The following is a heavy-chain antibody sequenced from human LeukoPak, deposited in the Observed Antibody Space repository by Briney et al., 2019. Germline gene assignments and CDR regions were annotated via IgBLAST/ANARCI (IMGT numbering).Heavy chain of an antibody. Sequence: VASVKVSCKASGYTFTGYYMHWVRQAPGQGLEWMGWINPNSGGTNYAQKFQGRVTMTRDTSISTAYMELSRLRSDDTAVYYCARIRYYDILTALEDFDYWGQGTLVTVSS. CDR1: GYTFTGYY. J-gene: IGHJ4*02. CDR2: INPNSGGT. CDR3: ARIRYYDILTALEDFDY. D-gene: IGHD3-9*01. V-gene: IGHV1-2*02.